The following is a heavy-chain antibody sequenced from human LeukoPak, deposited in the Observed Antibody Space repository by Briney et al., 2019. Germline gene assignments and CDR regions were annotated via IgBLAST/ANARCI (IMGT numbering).Heavy chain of an antibody. V-gene: IGHV4-39*07. CDR2: IYYSGST. CDR1: GGSISSGSYY. CDR3: AREATLWFGESSPHAFDI. J-gene: IGHJ3*02. D-gene: IGHD3-10*01. Sequence: PSEALSLTCTVSGGSISSGSYYWGWIRQPPGKGLEWIGSIYYSGSTYYNPSLKSRVTISVDTSKNQFSLKLSSVTAADTAVYYCAREATLWFGESSPHAFDIWGQGTMVTVSS.